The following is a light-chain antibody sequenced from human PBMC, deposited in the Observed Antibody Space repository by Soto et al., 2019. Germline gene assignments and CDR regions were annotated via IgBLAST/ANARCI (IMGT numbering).Light chain of an antibody. V-gene: IGLV2-23*01. Sequence: QSALTQPASVSGSSGQSITISCSGTTSVVGGYNLVSWYQQHTAKAPKLLIYEGTQRPSGVSSRFSGSKSGNTASLTISGLQAEDEADYYCCSYASSSSYVFGTGTKVTVL. J-gene: IGLJ1*01. CDR2: EGT. CDR1: TSVVGGYNL. CDR3: CSYASSSSYV.